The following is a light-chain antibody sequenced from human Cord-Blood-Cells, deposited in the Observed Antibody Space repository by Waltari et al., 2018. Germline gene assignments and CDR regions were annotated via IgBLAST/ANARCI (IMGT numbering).Light chain of an antibody. J-gene: IGLJ1*01. CDR2: YVS. Sequence: QSALTQPRSVSGSPGQSVTISCTGTSSDVGGYNYVSWYQQHPGKAPKRMSHYVSKRPSGVPDRFSGAKSGNTASLTISGLQAEDEADYYCCSYAGSYTYVFGTGTKVTVL. CDR3: CSYAGSYTYV. V-gene: IGLV2-11*01. CDR1: SSDVGGYNY.